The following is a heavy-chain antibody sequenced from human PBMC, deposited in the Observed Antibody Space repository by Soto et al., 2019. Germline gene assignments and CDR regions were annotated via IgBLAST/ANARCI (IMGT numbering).Heavy chain of an antibody. D-gene: IGHD4-17*01. Sequence: GGSLKISCKGSGYSFTSYWISWERQLPGQGLEWMGRFEPSASYTNYSPSFQRHVTISADKSISTAYLQRSSLKASDTAMYYCEGGGSGTVTWFPRCYDYYCMDVWGQGTKVTVSS. CDR2: FEPSASYT. CDR3: EGGGSGTVTWFPRCYDYYCMDV. J-gene: IGHJ6*02. CDR1: GYSFTSYW. V-gene: IGHV5-10-1*01.